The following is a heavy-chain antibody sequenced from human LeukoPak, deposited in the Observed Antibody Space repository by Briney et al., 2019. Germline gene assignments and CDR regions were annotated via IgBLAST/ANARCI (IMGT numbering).Heavy chain of an antibody. CDR1: GGSISSYY. D-gene: IGHD3-3*01. CDR2: IYYSGST. J-gene: IGHJ4*02. Sequence: SETLSLTCTVSGGSISSYYWSWIRQPPGKGLEWIGYIYYSGSTYYNPSLKSRVTISVDTSKNQFSLKLSSVTAADTAVYYCARGGDFWSGYLDYWGQGTLVTVSS. CDR3: ARGGDFWSGYLDY. V-gene: IGHV4-59*08.